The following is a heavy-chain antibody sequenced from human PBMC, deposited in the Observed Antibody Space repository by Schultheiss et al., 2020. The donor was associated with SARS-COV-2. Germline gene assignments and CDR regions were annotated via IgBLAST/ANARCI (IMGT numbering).Heavy chain of an antibody. Sequence: SETLSLTCTVSGGSISSGGYYWSWIRQHPGKGLEWIGYIYYSGSTNYNPSLKSRVTISVDTSKNQFSLKLSSVTAADTAVYYCARGYSGWRSEWFDPWGQGILVTVSS. D-gene: IGHD6-19*01. CDR1: GGSISSGGYY. V-gene: IGHV4-61*08. CDR2: IYYSGST. J-gene: IGHJ5*02. CDR3: ARGYSGWRSEWFDP.